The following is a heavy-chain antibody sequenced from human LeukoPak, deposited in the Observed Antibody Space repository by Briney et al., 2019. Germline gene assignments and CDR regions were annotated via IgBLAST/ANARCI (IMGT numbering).Heavy chain of an antibody. CDR1: GXSFSGYY. V-gene: IGHV4-34*01. CDR3: AMNNWGLDY. D-gene: IGHD7-27*01. CDR2: INHSGST. J-gene: IGHJ4*02. Sequence: SETLSLTCAVYGXSFSGYYWSWIRQPPGKGLEWIGEINHSGSTDYNPSLKSRVTISVDTSKNQFSLKLSSVTAADTAVYYCAMNNWGLDYWGQGILVTVSS.